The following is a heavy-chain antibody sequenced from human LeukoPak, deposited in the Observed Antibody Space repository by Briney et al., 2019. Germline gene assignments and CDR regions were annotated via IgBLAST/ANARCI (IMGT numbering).Heavy chain of an antibody. CDR3: ARDHESLYSGYDGVDY. CDR1: GYTFTSYD. D-gene: IGHD5-12*01. V-gene: IGHV1-8*01. CDR2: MNPNSGNT. J-gene: IGHJ4*02. Sequence: ASVTVSCKASGYTFTSYDINWVRQATGQGLEWMGWMNPNSGNTGYAQKFQGRVTMTRDTSTSTVYMELSSLRSEDTAVYYCARDHESLYSGYDGVDYWGQGTLVTVSS.